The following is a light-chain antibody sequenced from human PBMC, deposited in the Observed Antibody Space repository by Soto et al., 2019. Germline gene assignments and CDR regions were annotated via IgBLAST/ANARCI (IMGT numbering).Light chain of an antibody. J-gene: IGKJ2*01. Sequence: EIVLTQSPGTLSLSPGERATLSCRASQSVSSSYLTWYQQKPGQAPRVLVYGSSRRATGIPDRFSGSGSGTAFTLTINRLEPEDCALYYCQPYGRSPGYTFGHGTKLEIK. CDR3: QPYGRSPGYT. CDR1: QSVSSSY. V-gene: IGKV3-20*01. CDR2: GSS.